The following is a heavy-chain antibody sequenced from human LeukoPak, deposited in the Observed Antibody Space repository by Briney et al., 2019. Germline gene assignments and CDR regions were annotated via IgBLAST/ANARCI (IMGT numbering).Heavy chain of an antibody. J-gene: IGHJ3*02. CDR2: ISYDGSNK. Sequence: GGSLRLSCAASGFTFSSYAMHWVRQAPGKGLEWVAVISYDGSNKYYADSVKGRFTISRDNAKDSLYLQMNSLRAEDTAVYYCARDSTRVPAAPGMGFSYAFDIWGQGTMVTVSS. D-gene: IGHD2-2*01. V-gene: IGHV3-30-3*01. CDR1: GFTFSSYA. CDR3: ARDSTRVPAAPGMGFSYAFDI.